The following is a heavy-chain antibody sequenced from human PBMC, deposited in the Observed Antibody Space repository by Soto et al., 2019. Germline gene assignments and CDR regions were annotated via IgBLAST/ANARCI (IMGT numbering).Heavy chain of an antibody. Sequence: ESLKISCKGSGYSFTSYWIGWVRQIPGKGLEWMGIIYPGDTNTRYSPSFQGQVTISADNSISTAYLQWSSLKASDTAMYYCARQLQYSSASNYYYYGMDVWGQGTTVTVSS. CDR2: IYPGDTNT. V-gene: IGHV5-51*01. D-gene: IGHD6-6*01. CDR1: GYSFTSYW. CDR3: ARQLQYSSASNYYYYGMDV. J-gene: IGHJ6*02.